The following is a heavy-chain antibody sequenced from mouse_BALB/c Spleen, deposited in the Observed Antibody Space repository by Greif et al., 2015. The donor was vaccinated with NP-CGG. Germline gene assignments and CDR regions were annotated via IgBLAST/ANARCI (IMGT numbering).Heavy chain of an antibody. J-gene: IGHJ3*01. V-gene: IGHV14-3*02. CDR1: GFNIKDTY. CDR2: IDPANGNT. CDR3: ARYDGNYEGFAY. Sequence: EVQVVESGAELVKPGASVKLSCTASGFNIKDTYMHWVKQRPEQGLEWIGRIDPANGNTKYDPKFQGKATITADTSSNTAYLQLSSLTSEDTAVYYCARYDGNYEGFAYWGQGTLVTVSA. D-gene: IGHD2-3*01.